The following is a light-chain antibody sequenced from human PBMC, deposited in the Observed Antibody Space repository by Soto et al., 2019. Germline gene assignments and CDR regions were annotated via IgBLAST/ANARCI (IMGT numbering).Light chain of an antibody. CDR2: KGT. Sequence: QSVLAQPASASGSPGQSITISCTGTSDDVGAYNSVSWYQQLPHKAPQVILYKGTQRPSGVSSRFSGSTSGNAASLTISGLQADDEADYFCCSSAPESTYVFGTGTKVTVL. CDR3: CSSAPESTYV. J-gene: IGLJ1*01. V-gene: IGLV2-23*01. CDR1: SDDVGAYNS.